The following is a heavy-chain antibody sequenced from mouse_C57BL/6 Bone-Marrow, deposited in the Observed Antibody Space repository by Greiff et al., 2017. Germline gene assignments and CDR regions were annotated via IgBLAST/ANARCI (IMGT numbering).Heavy chain of an antibody. V-gene: IGHV1-26*01. CDR3: GPGGY. J-gene: IGHJ4*01. Sequence: EVQLPQSGPALVKPGASVKISFKSSVYTFTDYYMNWVKQSHGKSLYLIGDINPNNGGTSYNQKFKGKATLTVDKSSSTAYMELRSLTSEDSAVYYCGPGGYWGQGTSVTVSS. CDR2: INPNNGGT. CDR1: VYTFTDYY.